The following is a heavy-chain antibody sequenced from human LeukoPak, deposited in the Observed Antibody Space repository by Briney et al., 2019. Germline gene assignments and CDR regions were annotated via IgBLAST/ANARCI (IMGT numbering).Heavy chain of an antibody. D-gene: IGHD3-9*01. CDR1: GGTFSNYV. V-gene: IGHV1-2*04. J-gene: IGHJ3*02. Sequence: ASVKVSCKASGGTFSNYVFSWVRQAPGQGLEWMGWINPNSGGTNYAQKFQGWVTMTRDTSISTAYMELSRLRSDDTAVYYCARSYDILTGYPSSADAFDIWGQGTMVTVSS. CDR2: INPNSGGT. CDR3: ARSYDILTGYPSSADAFDI.